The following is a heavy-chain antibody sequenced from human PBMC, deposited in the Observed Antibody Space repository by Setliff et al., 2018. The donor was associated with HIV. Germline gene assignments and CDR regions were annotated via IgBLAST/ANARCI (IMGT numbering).Heavy chain of an antibody. Sequence: HPGGSLRLSCVASGFSFSSYGMHWVRQAPGKGLGWVGRSRNKGNPNPTEYAASVKGRFTLSRDDSKNSVSLQMNSLKIEDTAMYYCAIASSGHSGSYLDYWGQGTLVTVSS. V-gene: IGHV3-72*01. D-gene: IGHD5-12*01. CDR2: SRNKGNPNPT. J-gene: IGHJ4*02. CDR3: AIASSGHSGSYLDY. CDR1: GFSFSSYG.